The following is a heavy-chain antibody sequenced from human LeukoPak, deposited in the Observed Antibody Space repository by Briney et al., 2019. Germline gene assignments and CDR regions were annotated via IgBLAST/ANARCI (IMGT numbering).Heavy chain of an antibody. CDR2: ISTSSRYI. CDR1: GFTLSNYD. Sequence: GGSLRLSCAASGFTLSNYDMNWVRQAPGKGLEWVSSISTSSRYIYYKDSVRGRFTISRDDAKNSLHLEMNSLRAEDTAGYDCARADCSSSTCYLRRSWFDPWGQGTLVTVSS. CDR3: ARADCSSSTCYLRRSWFDP. V-gene: IGHV3-21*01. D-gene: IGHD2-2*01. J-gene: IGHJ5*02.